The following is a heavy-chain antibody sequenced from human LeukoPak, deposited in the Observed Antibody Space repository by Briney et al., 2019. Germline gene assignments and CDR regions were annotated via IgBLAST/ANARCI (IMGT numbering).Heavy chain of an antibody. CDR1: GYSFTSYW. CDR2: IDPSDSYT. V-gene: IGHV5-10-1*01. J-gene: IGHJ4*02. D-gene: IGHD2-15*01. CDR3: AREPRGYCSGGSCWYY. Sequence: GESLRISCEGSGYSFTSYWITWVRQRPGKGLEWMGSIDPSDSYTNYSPSFQGHFTLSADKSISTAYLQWSSLKASDSAIYYCAREPRGYCSGGSCWYYWAQGPLVRVSS.